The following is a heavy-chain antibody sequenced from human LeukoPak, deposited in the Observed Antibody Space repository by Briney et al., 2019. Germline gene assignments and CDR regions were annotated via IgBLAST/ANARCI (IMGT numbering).Heavy chain of an antibody. CDR2: INHSGSA. J-gene: IGHJ5*02. CDR1: GGSFSGYY. V-gene: IGHV4-34*01. D-gene: IGHD2-2*02. CDR3: ATGGYCSSTSCYSWFDP. Sequence: PSETLPLTCAVYGGSFSGYYWSWIRQPPGKGLEWIGEINHSGSANYNSSLKSRVTISVDTSKNQFSLKLSSVTAADTAVYYCATGGYCSSTSCYSWFDPWGQGTLVTVSS.